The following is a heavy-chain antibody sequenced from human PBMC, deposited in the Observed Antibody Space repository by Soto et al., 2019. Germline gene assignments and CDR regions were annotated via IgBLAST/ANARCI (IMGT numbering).Heavy chain of an antibody. V-gene: IGHV4-59*01. J-gene: IGHJ4*02. Sequence: SETLSLTCSISGGSISSYYWSWIRQPPGNGLQWIGYIYYSGSTNYNPSLTSRVTMSVDTSKNQFSLKLSSVTAADTAVYYCARGSLSTIFGVVNYFFDYWGQGTLVTVSS. D-gene: IGHD3-3*01. CDR1: GGSISSYY. CDR3: ARGSLSTIFGVVNYFFDY. CDR2: IYYSGST.